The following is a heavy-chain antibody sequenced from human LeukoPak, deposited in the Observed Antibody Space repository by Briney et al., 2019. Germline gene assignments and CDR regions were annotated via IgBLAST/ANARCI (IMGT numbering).Heavy chain of an antibody. D-gene: IGHD5-12*01. V-gene: IGHV3-21*01. Sequence: PGGSLRLSCAASGFTFNSYSMNWVRQAPGKGLEWVPSISSGSSYIFYADSVKGRFTISRDNAKNSLYLQMNSLRSDDTAVDYCATEGYSGYGSFDYWGQGTLVTVSS. J-gene: IGHJ4*02. CDR1: GFTFNSYS. CDR3: ATEGYSGYGSFDY. CDR2: ISSGSSYI.